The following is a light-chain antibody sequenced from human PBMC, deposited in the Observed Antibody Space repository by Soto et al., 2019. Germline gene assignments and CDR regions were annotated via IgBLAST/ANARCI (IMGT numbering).Light chain of an antibody. CDR1: QSVSSNY. V-gene: IGKV3-20*01. CDR3: QHYGRSPSSWT. Sequence: EIVLTQSPGTLSLSPGERATLSCRASQSVSSNYLAWYQQKPGQPPRLLISDASSRATGIPDRFSGSGSGTDFTLTISGLEPEDFAVYYCQHYGRSPSSWTFGQGTKVEIK. J-gene: IGKJ1*01. CDR2: DAS.